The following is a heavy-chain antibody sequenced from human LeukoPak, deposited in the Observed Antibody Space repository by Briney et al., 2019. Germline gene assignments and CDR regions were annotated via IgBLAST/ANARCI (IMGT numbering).Heavy chain of an antibody. V-gene: IGHV3-33*01. D-gene: IGHD2-21*02. J-gene: IGHJ6*02. Sequence: GGSLRLSCAASGFTFSSYGMHWVRQAPGKGLEWVAVIWYDGSNKYYADSVKGRFTISRDNSKNTLYLQMNSLRAEDTAVYYCARDKVEYCGGDCYSPYYHGMDVWGQGTTVTVSS. CDR1: GFTFSSYG. CDR2: IWYDGSNK. CDR3: ARDKVEYCGGDCYSPYYHGMDV.